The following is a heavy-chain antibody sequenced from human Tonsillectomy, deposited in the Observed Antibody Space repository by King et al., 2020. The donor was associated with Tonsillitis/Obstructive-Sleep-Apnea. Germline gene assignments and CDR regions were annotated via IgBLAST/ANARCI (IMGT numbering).Heavy chain of an antibody. CDR1: GYPFSVYA. J-gene: IGHJ4*02. CDR3: ARDEDY. V-gene: IGHV1-3*01. CDR2: IHGGSGDT. Sequence: QLVQSGAEVRKHGASVKVSCKTSGYPFSVYAIHWVRQAPRQSLEWMGWIHGGSGDTKYSQKFQGRITITRDLFASTAYMELSSLTSEDTAVYYCARDEDYWGQGTLVTVS.